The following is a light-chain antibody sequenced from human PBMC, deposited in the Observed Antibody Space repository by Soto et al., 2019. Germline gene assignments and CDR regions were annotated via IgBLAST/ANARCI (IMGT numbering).Light chain of an antibody. J-gene: IGKJ1*01. CDR1: QSVSSN. Sequence: EIRMTQFPATLSVSPGERATLSCRASQSVSSNLAWYQQKPGQAPRLLIYGASTRATGIPARFSGSGSGTEFTLTISSLQSEDFAVYYCQQYNNWPLTFGQGTKVDIK. CDR3: QQYNNWPLT. V-gene: IGKV3-15*01. CDR2: GAS.